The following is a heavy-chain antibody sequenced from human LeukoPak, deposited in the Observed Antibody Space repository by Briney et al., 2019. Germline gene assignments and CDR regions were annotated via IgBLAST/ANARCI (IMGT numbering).Heavy chain of an antibody. J-gene: IGHJ4*02. CDR1: GFTFDRSW. CDR2: IKQDGSEV. Sequence: PGGSLRLSCAASGFTFDRSWMSWVRQAPGKGLEWVANIKQDGSEVYYVDSVEGRFTVSRGNAKNSLSLQMNSLRGEDTAVYYCVRALGSSSSDFWGQGTLVTVSS. D-gene: IGHD6-6*01. CDR3: VRALGSSSSDF. V-gene: IGHV3-7*01.